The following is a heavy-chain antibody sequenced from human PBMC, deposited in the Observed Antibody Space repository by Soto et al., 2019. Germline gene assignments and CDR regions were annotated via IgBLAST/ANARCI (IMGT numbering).Heavy chain of an antibody. CDR2: ISYDGSNK. CDR1: GFTFSSYA. J-gene: IGHJ5*02. CDR3: ARDKDMKAIRYFDWPNPYNWFDP. Sequence: HPGGSLRLSCAASGFTFSSYAMHWVRQAPGKGLEWVAVISYDGSNKYYADSVKGRFTISRDNSKNTLYLQMNSLRAEDTAVYYCARDKDMKAIRYFDWPNPYNWFDPWGQGTLVTVSS. D-gene: IGHD3-9*01. V-gene: IGHV3-30-3*01.